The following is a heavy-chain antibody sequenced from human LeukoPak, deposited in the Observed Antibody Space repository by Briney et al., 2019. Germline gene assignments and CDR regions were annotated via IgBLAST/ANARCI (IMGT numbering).Heavy chain of an antibody. D-gene: IGHD5-24*01. CDR2: ISAYNGNT. Sequence: PRASVKVSCKASGYTFTSYGISWARQAPGQGLEWMGWISAYNGNTNYAQKLQGRVTMTTDTSTSTAYMELRSLRSDDTAVYYCARDQDPQRWLQQWAYYYGMDVWGQGTTVTVSS. V-gene: IGHV1-18*01. J-gene: IGHJ6*02. CDR3: ARDQDPQRWLQQWAYYYGMDV. CDR1: GYTFTSYG.